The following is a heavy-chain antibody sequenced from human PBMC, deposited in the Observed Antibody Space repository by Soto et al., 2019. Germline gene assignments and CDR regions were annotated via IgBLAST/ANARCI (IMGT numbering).Heavy chain of an antibody. CDR1: GFTFSSYA. V-gene: IGHV3-23*01. CDR2: ISGSGDST. CDR3: AKDRDGAAAGPTKFYGMDV. D-gene: IGHD6-13*01. J-gene: IGHJ6*02. Sequence: EVQLLESGGGLVQPGGSLRLSCAASGFTFSSYAMSWVRQAPGKGLEWVSVISGSGDSTYYADSVRGRFTISRDNSKNTQYLQMNCLRAEDTAVYYCAKDRDGAAAGPTKFYGMDVWGQGTTVTVSS.